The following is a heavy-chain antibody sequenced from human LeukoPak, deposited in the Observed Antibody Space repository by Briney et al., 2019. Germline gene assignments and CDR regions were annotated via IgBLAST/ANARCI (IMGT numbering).Heavy chain of an antibody. D-gene: IGHD3-22*01. Sequence: SETLSLTCTVSGASTDRRVSTNSYYWSWIRQFPGKGLEWIGNIYNIGSVTYKPSLRSRVTMSIDMSKKQLSLRLTSVTAADTAVYFYATNSSGSALDYWGQGILVTVSS. CDR1: GASTDRRVSTNSYY. V-gene: IGHV4-61*05. CDR3: ATNSSGSALDY. CDR2: IYNIGSV. J-gene: IGHJ4*02.